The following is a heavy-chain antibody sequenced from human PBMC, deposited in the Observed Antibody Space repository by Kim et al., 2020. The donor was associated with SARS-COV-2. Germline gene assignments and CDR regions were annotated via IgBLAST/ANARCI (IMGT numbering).Heavy chain of an antibody. CDR1: GFTFSSYA. J-gene: IGHJ4*02. CDR2: ISYDGSNK. D-gene: IGHD2-15*01. V-gene: IGHV3-30*04. CDR3: AREQILPGGAFDY. Sequence: GGSLRLSCAASGFTFSSYAMHWVRQAPGKGLEWVAVISYDGSNKYYADSVKGRFTISRDNSKNTLYLQMNSLRAEDTAVYYCAREQILPGGAFDYWGQGTLVTVSS.